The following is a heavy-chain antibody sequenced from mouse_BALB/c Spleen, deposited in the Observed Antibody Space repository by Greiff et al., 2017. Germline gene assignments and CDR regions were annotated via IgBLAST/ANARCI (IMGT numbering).Heavy chain of an antibody. CDR1: GFTFSSYT. CDR3: ARSGITTVVGPFDY. Sequence: EVKLMESGGGLVKPGGSLKLSCAASGFTFSSYTMSWVRQTPGKRLEWVATISSGGGNTYYPDSVKGRFTISRDNAKNNLYLQMRSLRSEDTALYYCARSGITTVVGPFDYWGQGTTLTVSS. J-gene: IGHJ2*01. CDR2: ISSGGGNT. D-gene: IGHD1-1*01. V-gene: IGHV5-9*03.